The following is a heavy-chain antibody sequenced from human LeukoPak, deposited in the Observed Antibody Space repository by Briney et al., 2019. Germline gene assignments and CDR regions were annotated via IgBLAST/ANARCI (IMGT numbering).Heavy chain of an antibody. J-gene: IGHJ4*02. CDR1: GYTFTGYY. D-gene: IGHD2-15*01. CDR3: ARDPAPVVVAAKFFDY. Sequence: ASVKVSCKASGYTFTGYYMHWARQAPGQGLEWMGWINPNSGGTNYAQKFQGRVTMTRDTSISTAYMELSRLRSDDTAVYYCARDPAPVVVAAKFFDYWGQGTLVTVSS. V-gene: IGHV1-2*02. CDR2: INPNSGGT.